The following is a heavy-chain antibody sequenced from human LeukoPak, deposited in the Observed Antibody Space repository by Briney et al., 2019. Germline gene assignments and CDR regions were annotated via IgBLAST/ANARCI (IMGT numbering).Heavy chain of an antibody. D-gene: IGHD3-3*01. J-gene: IGHJ3*02. CDR3: AKVTYYDFWSGYYKDRAFDI. V-gene: IGHV3-23*01. CDR2: ISGGGVST. CDR1: GFTFSSYA. Sequence: GGSPRLSCAASGFTFSSYAMRWVRQAPGKGLVWVSAISGGGVSTYYADSVKGRFTISRDNTKNTLYLQMNSLRAEDTAVYYCAKVTYYDFWSGYYKDRAFDIWGQGTMVTVSS.